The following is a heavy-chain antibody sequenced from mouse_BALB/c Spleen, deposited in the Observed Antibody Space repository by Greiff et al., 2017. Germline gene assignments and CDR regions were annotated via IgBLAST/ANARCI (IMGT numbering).Heavy chain of an antibody. V-gene: IGHV14-3*02. CDR3: AKYGNYVSY. Sequence: EVKLVESGAELVKPGASVKLSCTASGFNIKDTYMHWVKQRPEQGLEWIGRIDPANGNTKYDPKFQGKATITADTSSNTAYLQLSSLTSEDTAVYYCAKYGNYVSYWGQGTLVTVSA. CDR1: GFNIKDTY. CDR2: IDPANGNT. J-gene: IGHJ3*01. D-gene: IGHD2-10*02.